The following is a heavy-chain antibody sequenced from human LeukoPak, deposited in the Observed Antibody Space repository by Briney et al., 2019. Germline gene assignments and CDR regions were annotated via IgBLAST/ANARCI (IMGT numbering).Heavy chain of an antibody. CDR3: ARDRLANRIAAAGTPLDY. Sequence: GGSLRLSCAASGFTFSSYWMSWVRQAPGKGLEWVANIKQDGSEKYYVDSVKGRFTISRDNAKNSLYLQMNSLRAEDTAVYYCARDRLANRIAAAGTPLDYWGQGTLVTVSS. CDR2: IKQDGSEK. V-gene: IGHV3-7*01. J-gene: IGHJ4*02. CDR1: GFTFSSYW. D-gene: IGHD6-13*01.